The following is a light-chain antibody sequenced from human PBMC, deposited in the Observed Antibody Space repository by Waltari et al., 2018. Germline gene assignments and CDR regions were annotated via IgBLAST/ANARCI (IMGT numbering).Light chain of an antibody. J-gene: IGKJ1*01. CDR2: WAS. CDR3: QQYYNSPPT. Sequence: DIVMTQSPDSLAVSLGERATINCKSSPRILYYKNYLAWYQQKPGQPPKLLIYWASTRESGVPDRFSGSGSGTDFTLTISSLQAEDVAIYFCQQYYNSPPTFGQGTKVQIK. V-gene: IGKV4-1*01. CDR1: PRILYYKNY.